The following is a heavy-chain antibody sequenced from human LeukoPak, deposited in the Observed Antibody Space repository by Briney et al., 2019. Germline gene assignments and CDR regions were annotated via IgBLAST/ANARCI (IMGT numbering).Heavy chain of an antibody. Sequence: KPSETLSLTCTVSGGSISSNYWSWIRQPPGKGLEWIGYIYNSGTTNYNPSLKGRVTLSIDASKNQLSLKLRSVTDADTAVYYCAREVRDTAMVESLNWFDRWGQGTLVTVSS. CDR3: AREVRDTAMVESLNWFDR. CDR2: IYNSGTT. V-gene: IGHV4-59*01. J-gene: IGHJ5*02. CDR1: GGSISSNY. D-gene: IGHD5-18*01.